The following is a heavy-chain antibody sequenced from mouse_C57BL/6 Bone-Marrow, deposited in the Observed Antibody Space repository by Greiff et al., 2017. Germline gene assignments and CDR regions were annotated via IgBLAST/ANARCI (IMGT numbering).Heavy chain of an antibody. CDR1: GYAFTNYL. CDR2: INPGSGGT. J-gene: IGHJ3*01. D-gene: IGHD1-1*01. V-gene: IGHV1-54*01. CDR3: ARDHYYGSRSWFAY. Sequence: VQLQQSGAELVRPGTSVKVSCKASGYAFTNYLIEWVKQRPGQGLEWIGVINPGSGGTNYNEKFKGKATLTADKSSSTAYMQLSSLTSEDSAVYFCARDHYYGSRSWFAYWGQGTTVTVS.